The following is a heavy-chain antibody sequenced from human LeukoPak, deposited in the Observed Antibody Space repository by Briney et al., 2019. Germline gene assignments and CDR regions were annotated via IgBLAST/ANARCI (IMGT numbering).Heavy chain of an antibody. Sequence: GGSLRPPCSASGFTFSSYAMHWVRQAPGKGLEYVSAISSNGGSTYYADSVKGRFTISRDNSKNTLYLQMSSLRAEDTAVYYCVKDPRGYRGYFDYWGQGTLVTVSS. D-gene: IGHD3-10*01. V-gene: IGHV3-64D*09. J-gene: IGHJ4*02. CDR1: GFTFSSYA. CDR3: VKDPRGYRGYFDY. CDR2: ISSNGGST.